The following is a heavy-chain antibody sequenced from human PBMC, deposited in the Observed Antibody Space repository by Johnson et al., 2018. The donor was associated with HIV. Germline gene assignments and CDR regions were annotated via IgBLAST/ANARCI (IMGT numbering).Heavy chain of an antibody. D-gene: IGHD1-26*01. J-gene: IGHJ3*02. CDR1: GFTVSSYA. CDR2: ISYDGSNK. Sequence: QVQLVESGGGLVQPGGSLRLSCAACGFTVSSYAMHWVRQAPGKGLEWVAVISYDGSNKYYADSVKGRFTISRDNSKNTLSLQMNSPRVEDTALYYCARVRGGRENAFDIWGQGTMVTVSS. CDR3: ARVRGGRENAFDI. V-gene: IGHV3-30*04.